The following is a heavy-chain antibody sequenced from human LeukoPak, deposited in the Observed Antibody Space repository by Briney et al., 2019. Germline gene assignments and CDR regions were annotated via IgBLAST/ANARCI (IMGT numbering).Heavy chain of an antibody. D-gene: IGHD3-10*01. CDR3: ARRAGYGAGSYY. J-gene: IGHJ4*02. CDR1: GGSISSYY. V-gene: IGHV4-59*08. CDR2: IFHSGST. Sequence: SETLSLTCTVSGGSISSYYWGWSRQPPGKGLEWIGYIFHSGSTNYNPSLKSRVTISVDTSKNQFSLKLSSVTAADTAVYYCARRAGYGAGSYYWGQGTLVTVSS.